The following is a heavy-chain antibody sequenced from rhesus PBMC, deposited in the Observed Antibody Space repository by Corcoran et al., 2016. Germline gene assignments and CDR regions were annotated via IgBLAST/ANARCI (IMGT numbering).Heavy chain of an antibody. CDR3: ARGSATFDL. J-gene: IGHJ2*01. CDR1: VGSISSNW. D-gene: IGHD2-21*01. Sequence: QLQLQESGPGLVKPSETLSLTCAVSVGSISSNWWSWLRQPPGKGLVWIGRISGTSGSKNNNPSIKSRVNMSTDTSKNQFSLKLNSVTAADTAVYYCARGSATFDLWGPGTPITISS. CDR2: ISGTSGSK. V-gene: IGHV4-173*01.